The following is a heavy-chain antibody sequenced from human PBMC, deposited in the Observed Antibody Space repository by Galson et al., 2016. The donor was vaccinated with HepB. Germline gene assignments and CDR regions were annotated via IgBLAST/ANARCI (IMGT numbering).Heavy chain of an antibody. CDR2: ISIDGNDK. D-gene: IGHD3-22*01. Sequence: SLRLSCAASGLTFTNFGMHWVRQRPGKVLEWVALISIDGNDKFYADPVKGRFTISRDNSKNTLYLHVDSLRPDDTAVYHCATQGFCTSSSCHAHHFHYWGQGTLVTVSS. CDR3: ATQGFCTSSSCHAHHFHY. V-gene: IGHV3-30*03. J-gene: IGHJ4*02. CDR1: GLTFTNFG.